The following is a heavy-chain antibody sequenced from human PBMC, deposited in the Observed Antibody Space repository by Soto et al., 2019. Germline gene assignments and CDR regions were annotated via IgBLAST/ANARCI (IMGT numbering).Heavy chain of an antibody. Sequence: QVQLQQWGAGLLKPSETLSLTCAVYGGSLSGYYWSWIRQPPGKGLEWIGEINRSGSTNYIPSLKSRVIISVDTSKNQFSLKLSSVTAADTAVYYWARGLLGGAATWGQGPLVTVSS. CDR2: INRSGST. CDR1: GGSLSGYY. CDR3: ARGLLGGAAT. D-gene: IGHD3-16*01. V-gene: IGHV4-34*01. J-gene: IGHJ5*02.